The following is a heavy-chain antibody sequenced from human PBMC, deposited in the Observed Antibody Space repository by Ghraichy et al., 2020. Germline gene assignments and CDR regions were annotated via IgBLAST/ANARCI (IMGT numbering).Heavy chain of an antibody. J-gene: IGHJ6*02. CDR2: INHSGST. CDR1: GGSFSGYY. Sequence: SETLSLTCAVYGGSFSGYYWSWIRQPPGKGLEWIGEINHSGSTNYNPSLKSRVTISVDTSKNQFSLKLSSVTAADTAVYYCARHVGQLLFLSYYYYYGMDVWGQGTTVTVSS. V-gene: IGHV4-34*01. CDR3: ARHVGQLLFLSYYYYYGMDV. D-gene: IGHD2-2*01.